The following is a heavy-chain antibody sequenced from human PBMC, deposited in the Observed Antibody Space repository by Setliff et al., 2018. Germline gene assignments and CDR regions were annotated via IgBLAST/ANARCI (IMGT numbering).Heavy chain of an antibody. J-gene: IGHJ6*03. Sequence: SETLSLTCSVSGGSISNFYWSWIRQPPGKGLEWIGSISPGRSINYNPSLRSRVTISGDTSKNQISLNLSSGTAADTAVYYCARASRYGTIRYRGDYYMDVWGKGTTVTVSS. V-gene: IGHV4-4*08. CDR3: ARASRYGTIRYRGDYYMDV. CDR1: GGSISNFY. CDR2: ISPGRSI. D-gene: IGHD5-12*01.